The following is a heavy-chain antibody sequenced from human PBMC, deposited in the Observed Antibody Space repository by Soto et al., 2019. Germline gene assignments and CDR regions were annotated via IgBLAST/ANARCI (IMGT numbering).Heavy chain of an antibody. V-gene: IGHV1-2*04. CDR3: ARGDSTDCSNGVCSFFYNHDMDV. CDR2: INPKSGGT. D-gene: IGHD2-8*01. CDR1: GYSFTDYH. J-gene: IGHJ6*04. Sequence: ASVKVSCEASGYSFTDYHIHWVRQAPGQGLEWLGRINPKSGGTSTAQKFQGWVTMTTDTSISTASMELTRLTSDDTAIYYCARGDSTDCSNGVCSFFYNHDMDVWGKGTTVNVSS.